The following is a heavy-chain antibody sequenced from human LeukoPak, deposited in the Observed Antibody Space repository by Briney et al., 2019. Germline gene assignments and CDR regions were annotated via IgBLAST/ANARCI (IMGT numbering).Heavy chain of an antibody. CDR1: GFTFDDYA. CDR3: AKGLWGTPVDY. D-gene: IGHD3-16*01. CDR2: ISWNSGRI. V-gene: IGHV3-9*01. Sequence: GGSLRLSCAASGFTFDDYAMHWVRQAPGRGLEWVSGISWNSGRIGYADSVKGRFTISRDNAKNSLYLQMNSLRAEDTALYYCAKGLWGTPVDYWGQGTLVTVSS. J-gene: IGHJ4*02.